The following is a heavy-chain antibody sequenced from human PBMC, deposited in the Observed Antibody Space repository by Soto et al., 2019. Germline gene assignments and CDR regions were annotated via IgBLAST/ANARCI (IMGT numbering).Heavy chain of an antibody. CDR2: IIPIFGTA. Sequence: SVKVSCKASGGTFSSYAISWVRQAPGQGLEWMGGIIPIFGTANYAQKFQGRVTITADESTSTAYMELSSLRSEDTAVYYCARDRYPYDYYDSSGYYPYPEYFQHWGQGTLVTVSS. D-gene: IGHD3-22*01. CDR3: ARDRYPYDYYDSSGYYPYPEYFQH. J-gene: IGHJ1*01. CDR1: GGTFSSYA. V-gene: IGHV1-69*13.